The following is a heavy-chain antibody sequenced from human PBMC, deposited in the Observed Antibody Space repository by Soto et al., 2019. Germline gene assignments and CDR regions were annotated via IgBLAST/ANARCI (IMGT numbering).Heavy chain of an antibody. CDR2: IYYSGST. V-gene: IGHV4-31*03. Sequence: KASETLSLTCTVSGGSISSGGHYWSWIRQHPGKGLEWIGYIYYSGSTYYNPSLKSRVTISVDTSKNQLSLKLSSVTAADTAVYYCAGMVRGVIRLDYWGQGTLVTVSS. J-gene: IGHJ4*02. D-gene: IGHD3-10*01. CDR1: GGSISSGGHY. CDR3: AGMVRGVIRLDY.